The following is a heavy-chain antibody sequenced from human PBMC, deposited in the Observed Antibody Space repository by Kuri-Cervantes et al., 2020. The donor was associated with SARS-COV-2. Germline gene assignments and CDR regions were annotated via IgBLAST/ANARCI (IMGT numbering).Heavy chain of an antibody. D-gene: IGHD4-17*01. CDR2: IYTSGST. CDR1: GGSISSGSYY. CDR3: ARATKADYGDYIDAFDI. Sequence: SETLSLTCTVSGGSISSGSYYWSWTQQPAGKGLEWIGRIYTSGSTNYNPSLKSRVTISVDTSKNQFSLKLSSVTAADTAVYYCARATKADYGDYIDAFDIWGQGTMVTVSS. J-gene: IGHJ3*02. V-gene: IGHV4-61*02.